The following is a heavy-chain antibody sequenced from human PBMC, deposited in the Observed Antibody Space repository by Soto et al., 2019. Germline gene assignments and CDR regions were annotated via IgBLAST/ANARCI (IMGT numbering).Heavy chain of an antibody. D-gene: IGHD4-17*01. CDR3: ARGSDYGAFDI. CDR1: GGTFSTYT. J-gene: IGHJ3*02. V-gene: IGHV1-69*02. CDR2: IIPVLGIA. Sequence: SVKVSCKASGGTFSTYTITWVRQAPGQGLEWMGRIIPVLGIANYAQKFQGRVTIAADRSTSTAYMELSSLRSEDTAVYYCARGSDYGAFDIWGQGTMVTVSS.